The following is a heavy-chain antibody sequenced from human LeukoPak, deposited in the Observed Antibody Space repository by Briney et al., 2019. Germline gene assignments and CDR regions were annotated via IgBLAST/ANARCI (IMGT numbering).Heavy chain of an antibody. D-gene: IGHD2-15*01. V-gene: IGHV4-59*01. CDR3: ARYVGYCSGGSCYSENWFDP. CDR2: IYYSGST. J-gene: IGHJ5*02. Sequence: SETLSLTCTVSGGSISSYYWSWIRQPPGEGLEWIGYIYYSGSTNYNPSLKSRVTISVDTSKNQFSLKLSSVTAADTAVYYCARYVGYCSGGSCYSENWFDPWGQGTLVTVSS. CDR1: GGSISSYY.